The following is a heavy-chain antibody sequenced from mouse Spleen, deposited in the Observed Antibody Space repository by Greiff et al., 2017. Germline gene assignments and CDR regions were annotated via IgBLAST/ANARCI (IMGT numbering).Heavy chain of an antibody. CDR2: ISSGGSYT. V-gene: IGHV5-6-4*01. J-gene: IGHJ3*01. CDR1: GFTFSSYT. D-gene: IGHD2-4*01. Sequence: EVHLVESGGGLVKPGGSLKLSCAASGFTFSSYTMSWVRQTPEKRLEWVATISSGGSYTYYTDSVKGRFTISRDNAKNTLYLQMSSLKSEDTAMYYCTRGDYDEVAYWGQGTLVTVSA. CDR3: TRGDYDEVAY.